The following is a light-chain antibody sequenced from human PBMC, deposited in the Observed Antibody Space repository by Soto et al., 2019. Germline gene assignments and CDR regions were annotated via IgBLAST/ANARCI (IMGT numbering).Light chain of an antibody. CDR3: QQYYNWPPLT. V-gene: IGKV3-15*01. Sequence: EIVMTQSPPALSVSPGERVILSCRVSQSVGGNVAWYQQRPGQAPRLLISGASTRASGVPARISGSGYGTEFTLTISSLLAEDIGVYYCQQYYNWPPLTFGGGTKVEIK. CDR1: QSVGGN. J-gene: IGKJ4*01. CDR2: GAS.